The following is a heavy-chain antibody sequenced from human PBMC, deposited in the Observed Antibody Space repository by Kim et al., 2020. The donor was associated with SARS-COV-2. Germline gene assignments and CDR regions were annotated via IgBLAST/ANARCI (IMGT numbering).Heavy chain of an antibody. V-gene: IGHV1-3*01. CDR2: VNAANDKT. CDR1: GYTFKSYP. CDR3: ARDMNPTVYDY. Sequence: ASVKVSCKASGYTFKSYPIHWLRQAPGQRLECMGWVNAANDKTKYSQKFQGRVTITRDTSANTAYMELSSLTSEDTAVYYCARDMNPTVYDYWGQGTLVT. J-gene: IGHJ4*02. D-gene: IGHD4-4*01.